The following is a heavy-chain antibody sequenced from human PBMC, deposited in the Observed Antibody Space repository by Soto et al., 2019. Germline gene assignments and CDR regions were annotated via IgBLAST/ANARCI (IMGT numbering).Heavy chain of an antibody. D-gene: IGHD3-3*01. CDR2: IYYSGTT. V-gene: IGHV4-28*01. CDR1: GYSISSSNW. Sequence: SETLSLTCAVSGYSISSSNWWGWIRQPPGKGLEWIGYIYYSGTTYYNPSLKSRVTMSVDTSKNQFSLKLTSVTAVDTAVYYCARHDFGVVNNWFDPWGQGTLVTVSS. CDR3: ARHDFGVVNNWFDP. J-gene: IGHJ5*02.